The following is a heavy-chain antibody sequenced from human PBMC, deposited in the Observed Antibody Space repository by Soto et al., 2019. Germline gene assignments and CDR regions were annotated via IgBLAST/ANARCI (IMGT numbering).Heavy chain of an antibody. Sequence: QVQLAQSGAELQKPGASVKVSCKASGYNFTSYEINWVRQATGQGLEWMGWMNPNRGSSGYAQKFKHRVTLTRDPSTSTAYIELTSLRSEDMAVYYCARGPFDYSSGWATFNGMDVWGKGTTVTVSA. D-gene: IGHD6-19*01. J-gene: IGHJ6*04. CDR2: MNPNRGSS. CDR3: ARGPFDYSSGWATFNGMDV. CDR1: GYNFTSYE. V-gene: IGHV1-8*01.